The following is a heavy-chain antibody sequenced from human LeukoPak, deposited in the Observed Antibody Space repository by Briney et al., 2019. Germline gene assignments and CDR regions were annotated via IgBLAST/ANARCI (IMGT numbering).Heavy chain of an antibody. CDR3: ARDDGSNIVVVPAAILFDY. V-gene: IGHV1-18*01. Sequence: ASVKVSCKASGYTFTSYGISWVRQASGQGLEWMGWISAYNGNTNYAQKLQGRVTMTTDTSTSTAYMELRSLRSDDTAVYYCARDDGSNIVVVPAAILFDYWGQGTLVTVSS. CDR1: GYTFTSYG. J-gene: IGHJ4*02. CDR2: ISAYNGNT. D-gene: IGHD2-2*01.